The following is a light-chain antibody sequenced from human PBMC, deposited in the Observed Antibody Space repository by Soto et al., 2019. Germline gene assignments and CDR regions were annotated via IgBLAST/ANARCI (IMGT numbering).Light chain of an antibody. CDR2: GAS. J-gene: IGKJ5*01. CDR1: QSVGSTY. V-gene: IGKV3-20*01. CDR3: QQYGSSPRIT. Sequence: EIVLTQSPGTLSLSPGERATLSCRASQSVGSTYLAWYQHKPGQAPRLLIYGASSRDTGIPDRFSGSGSGTDFSLNISRLEPEDFAVYYCQQYGSSPRITFGQGTRQEIK.